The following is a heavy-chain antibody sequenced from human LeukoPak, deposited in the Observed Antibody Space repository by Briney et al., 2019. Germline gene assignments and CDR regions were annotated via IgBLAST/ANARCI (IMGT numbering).Heavy chain of an antibody. CDR3: AMGSMVRGVTTSWFDP. Sequence: PSETLSLTCTVSGGSISSYYWSWIRQPLGKGLEWIGYSYYSRSTKYNPSLKSRVTISVDTSKNQFSLQLNSVTPEDTAVYYCAMGSMVRGVTTSWFDPWGQGTLVTVSS. J-gene: IGHJ5*02. V-gene: IGHV4-59*12. CDR2: SYYSRST. CDR1: GGSISSYY. D-gene: IGHD3-10*01.